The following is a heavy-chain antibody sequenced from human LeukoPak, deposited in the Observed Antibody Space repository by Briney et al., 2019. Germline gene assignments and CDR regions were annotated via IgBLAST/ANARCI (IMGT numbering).Heavy chain of an antibody. V-gene: IGHV4-61*02. J-gene: IGHJ4*02. Sequence: SETLSLTCTVSGGSISSGSYYWSWIRQPAGKGLEWIGRIYTSGSTNYNPSLKSRVTISVDTSKNQFSLKLSSVTAADTAVYYCARGLAAAGGDYWGQGTLVTVSS. CDR1: GGSISSGSYY. D-gene: IGHD6-13*01. CDR3: ARGLAAAGGDY. CDR2: IYTSGST.